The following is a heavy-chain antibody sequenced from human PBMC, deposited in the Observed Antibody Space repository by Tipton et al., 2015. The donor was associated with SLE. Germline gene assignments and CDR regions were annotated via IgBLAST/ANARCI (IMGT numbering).Heavy chain of an antibody. Sequence: TLSLTCTVSGGSISSYYWSWIRQPPGKGLEWIGYIYYSGSTNYNPSLKSRVTISVDTSKNQFYLKLRSVTAADTAVYYCARRLSSGHYFDYWGQGTLVTVSS. J-gene: IGHJ4*02. CDR2: IYYSGST. V-gene: IGHV4-59*08. CDR1: GGSISSYY. CDR3: ARRLSSGHYFDY. D-gene: IGHD3-22*01.